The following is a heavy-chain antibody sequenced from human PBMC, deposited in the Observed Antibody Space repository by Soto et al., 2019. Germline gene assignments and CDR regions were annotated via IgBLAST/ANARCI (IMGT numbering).Heavy chain of an antibody. CDR2: IIPVSGTA. J-gene: IGHJ6*02. CDR1: GGTFSSYA. V-gene: IGHV1-69*18. Sequence: QVQLVQSGAEVKKPGSSVKVSCKPSGGTFSSYAVNWVRQAPGQGLEWLGTIIPVSGTARYEQKFQGRVTIIADESTSTAYMELSSLRSEDTAVYYCAGSYNYDSSGYYYTNGMDVWGQGTTVTVSS. D-gene: IGHD3-22*01. CDR3: AGSYNYDSSGYYYTNGMDV.